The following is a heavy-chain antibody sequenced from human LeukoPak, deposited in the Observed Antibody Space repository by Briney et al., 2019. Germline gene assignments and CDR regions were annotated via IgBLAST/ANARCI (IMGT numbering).Heavy chain of an antibody. CDR2: INPNSGGT. CDR1: GYTFTGYY. V-gene: IGHV1-2*02. Sequence: ASVKVSCKASGYTFTGYYMHWVRQAPGQGLEWMGWINPNSGGTNYAQKFQGRVTMTRDTSISTAYMELSRLRSDDTAVYYCARGISLLWFGELSSLYNWFDPWGQGTLVTVSS. D-gene: IGHD3-10*01. J-gene: IGHJ5*02. CDR3: ARGISLLWFGELSSLYNWFDP.